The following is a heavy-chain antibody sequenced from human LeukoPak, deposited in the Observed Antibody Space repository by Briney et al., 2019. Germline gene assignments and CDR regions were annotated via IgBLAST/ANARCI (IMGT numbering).Heavy chain of an antibody. J-gene: IGHJ4*02. Sequence: GGSLRLSCAASGSTLSDYAMNWVRQAPGEGLEWLSAISGSDGHTFYADSVKGRFTLSRDNSKNTLYLQMNDLRADDTAIYYCAKVPWVGTITWGQGTLVIVSS. CDR1: GSTLSDYA. V-gene: IGHV3-23*01. D-gene: IGHD1-26*01. CDR2: ISGSDGHT. CDR3: AKVPWVGTIT.